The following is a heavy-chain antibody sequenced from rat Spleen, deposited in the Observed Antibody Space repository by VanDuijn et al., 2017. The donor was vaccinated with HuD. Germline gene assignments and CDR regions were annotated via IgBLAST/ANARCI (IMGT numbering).Heavy chain of an antibody. CDR2: MWYDGDT. Sequence: QVQLKESGPGLVQPSQTLSLTCTVSGFSLTSYSVSWVRQPSGKGPEWMGRMWYDGDTAYNSALKSRLSISRDTSKNQVFLKMNSLQTDDTGTYYCTRDRAYYGYDYYVMDAWGQGASVTVSS. D-gene: IGHD1-7*01. V-gene: IGHV2-63*01. CDR3: TRDRAYYGYDYYVMDA. J-gene: IGHJ4*01. CDR1: GFSLTSYS.